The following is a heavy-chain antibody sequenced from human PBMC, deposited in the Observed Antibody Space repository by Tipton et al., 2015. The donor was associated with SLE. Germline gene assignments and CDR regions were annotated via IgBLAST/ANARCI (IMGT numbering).Heavy chain of an antibody. D-gene: IGHD5-18*01. J-gene: IGHJ4*02. Sequence: AVSGLTFSSHAMSWVRQAPGKGLEWVSTISESGGGTFYADSVKGRFTISRDNSKNTLYLQMNSLRAEDTAVYYCSQPVFYWGQGTLVTVSS. CDR2: ISESGGGT. CDR3: SQPVFY. CDR1: GLTFSSHA. V-gene: IGHV3-23*01.